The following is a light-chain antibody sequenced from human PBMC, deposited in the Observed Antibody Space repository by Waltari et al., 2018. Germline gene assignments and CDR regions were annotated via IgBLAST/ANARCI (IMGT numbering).Light chain of an antibody. CDR3: QQLSDFPYT. J-gene: IGKJ2*01. V-gene: IGKV1-9*01. CDR2: AAS. CDR1: QDISTF. Sequence: DIQLTQSPSFLSESVRDRVSVTCRASQDISTFLVWYQQMPGKAPKVLIHAASSLGTGVPSRFSGSGSGTEFTLTISSLQPEDFATYYCQQLSDFPYTFGQGTKLEIK.